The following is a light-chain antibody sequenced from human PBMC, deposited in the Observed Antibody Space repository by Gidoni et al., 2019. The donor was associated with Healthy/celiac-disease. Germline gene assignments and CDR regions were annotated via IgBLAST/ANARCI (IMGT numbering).Light chain of an antibody. V-gene: IGKV1-39*01. J-gene: IGKJ1*01. CDR3: QQSYSTPRT. Sequence: DIQMTQPPSSLSASVGDRVTITCRASQSISSYLNWYQQKPGKDPKLLIYAASSLQSGVPSRFSGSASGTDFTLTISSLQPEDFATYYCQQSYSTPRTFGQGTKVEIK. CDR2: AAS. CDR1: QSISSY.